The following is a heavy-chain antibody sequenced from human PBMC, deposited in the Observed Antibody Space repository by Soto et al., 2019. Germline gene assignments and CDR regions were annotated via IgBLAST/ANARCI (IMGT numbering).Heavy chain of an antibody. J-gene: IGHJ4*02. CDR1: GGTFSSYA. CDR3: AEGPRQRSFDY. D-gene: IGHD1-1*01. V-gene: IGHV1-69*13. Sequence: ASVKVSCKASGGTFSSYAISWVRQAPGQGLEWMGGVIPIFGTANYAQKFQGRVTITADESTSKAYIELSSLRSEDTAVYYCAEGPRQRSFDYWGEGTLVTVSS. CDR2: VIPIFGTA.